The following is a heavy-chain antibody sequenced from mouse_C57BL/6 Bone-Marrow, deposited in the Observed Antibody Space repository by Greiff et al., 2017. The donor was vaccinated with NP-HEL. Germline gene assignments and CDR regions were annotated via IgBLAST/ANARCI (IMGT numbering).Heavy chain of an antibody. CDR1: GYAFTNYL. V-gene: IGHV1-54*01. Sequence: VQVVESGAELVRPGTSVKVSCKASGYAFTNYLIEWVKQRPGQGLEWIGVINPGSGGTNYNEKFKGKATLTADKSSSTAYMQLSSLTSEDSAVYFCARHGSSYAMDYWGQGTSVTVSS. CDR2: INPGSGGT. D-gene: IGHD1-1*01. J-gene: IGHJ4*01. CDR3: ARHGSSYAMDY.